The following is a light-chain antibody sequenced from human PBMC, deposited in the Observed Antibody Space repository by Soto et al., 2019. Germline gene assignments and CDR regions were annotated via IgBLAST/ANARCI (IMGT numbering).Light chain of an antibody. V-gene: IGLV2-8*01. CDR3: SSYVGSYTDVV. Sequence: QSALTQPPSASGSPGQSVTISCTGTFNDVGGYNYVSWYQQHPGKAPKVIIYEVYKRPSGVPDRFSGSKSGKTASLTVSGLQADDEADYYCSSYVGSYTDVVFGGGTKLTVL. J-gene: IGLJ2*01. CDR1: FNDVGGYNY. CDR2: EVY.